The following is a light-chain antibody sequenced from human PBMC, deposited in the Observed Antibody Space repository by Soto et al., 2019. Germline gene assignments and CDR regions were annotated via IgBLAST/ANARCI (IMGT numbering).Light chain of an antibody. CDR2: DAS. CDR1: QSVSSY. V-gene: IGKV3-11*01. CDR3: QQRSNRPYT. Sequence: EIVLTQSPATLSLSPGERATLSCRARQSVSSYLAWYQQKPGQAPRLLIYDASNRATGISARFSGSGSGTDFNLTISSLEPEDFAVYYCQQRSNRPYTFGQGTKLEIK. J-gene: IGKJ2*01.